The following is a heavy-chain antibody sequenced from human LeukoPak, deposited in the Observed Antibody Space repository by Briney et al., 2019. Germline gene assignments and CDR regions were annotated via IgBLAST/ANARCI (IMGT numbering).Heavy chain of an antibody. CDR2: ISAYSGNT. CDR3: ARDRAPYYDSSGYYYYYGMDV. V-gene: IGHV1-18*01. CDR1: GYTFTSYG. J-gene: IGHJ6*02. D-gene: IGHD3-22*01. Sequence: ASVKVSCKASGYTFTSYGISWVRQAPGQGLEWMGWISAYSGNTNYAQKLQGRVTMTADTSTSTAYMELRSLRSDDTAVYYCARDRAPYYDSSGYYYYYGMDVWGQGTTVTVSS.